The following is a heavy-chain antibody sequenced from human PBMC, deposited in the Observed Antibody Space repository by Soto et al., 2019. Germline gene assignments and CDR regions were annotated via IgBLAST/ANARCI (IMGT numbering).Heavy chain of an antibody. Sequence: QVQLQQWGAGLLKPSETLSLTCAVYGGSFSGYYWSWIRQPPGKGLEWIGEINHSGSTNYNPSLKSRVTISVDTSKNQFSLKLSSVTAADTAVYYCARGLLAPAAMGRPQYNWFDPWGQGTLVTVSS. CDR2: INHSGST. D-gene: IGHD2-2*01. J-gene: IGHJ5*02. V-gene: IGHV4-34*01. CDR1: GGSFSGYY. CDR3: ARGLLAPAAMGRPQYNWFDP.